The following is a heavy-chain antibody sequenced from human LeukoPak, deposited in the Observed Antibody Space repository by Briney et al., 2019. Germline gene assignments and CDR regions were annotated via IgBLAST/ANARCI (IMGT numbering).Heavy chain of an antibody. V-gene: IGHV1-2*06. CDR2: INPNSGGT. CDR3: ARDLSSSFPTYYFDY. J-gene: IGHJ4*02. CDR1: GYTFTCYY. D-gene: IGHD6-13*01. Sequence: GASVKVSCKASGYTFTCYYMHWVRQAPGQGLEWMGRINPNSGGTNYAQKFQGRVTMTRDTSISTAYMELSRLRSDDTAVYYCARDLSSSFPTYYFDYWGQGTLVTVSS.